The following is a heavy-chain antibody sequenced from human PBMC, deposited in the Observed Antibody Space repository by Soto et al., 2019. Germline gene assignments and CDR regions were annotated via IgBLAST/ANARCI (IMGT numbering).Heavy chain of an antibody. J-gene: IGHJ4*02. CDR1: GFTFSSYG. Sequence: QVQLVESGGGVVQPGSSLRLSCAASGFTFSSYGMHWVRQAPGKGLEWVAVISYDGSNKYYADSVKGRFTISRDNSKNTLYLQMNSLRAEDTAVYYCASPSIDYWGQGTLVTVSS. CDR3: ASPSIDY. V-gene: IGHV3-30*03. CDR2: ISYDGSNK.